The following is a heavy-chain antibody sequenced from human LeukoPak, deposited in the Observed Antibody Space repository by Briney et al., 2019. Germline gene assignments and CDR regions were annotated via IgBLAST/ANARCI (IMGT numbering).Heavy chain of an antibody. D-gene: IGHD1-26*01. V-gene: IGHV3-48*02. Sequence: GGSLRLSCVVSGITFSGYSMIWVRQAPGKGLEWLSFMTTSGNTIFYAESVKDRFTISRDNAKKSLYLQMNSLRDEGTAVYHCARVGGATALTMYFDYWGQGTLVAVTS. CDR2: MTTSGNTI. J-gene: IGHJ4*02. CDR1: GITFSGYS. CDR3: ARVGGATALTMYFDY.